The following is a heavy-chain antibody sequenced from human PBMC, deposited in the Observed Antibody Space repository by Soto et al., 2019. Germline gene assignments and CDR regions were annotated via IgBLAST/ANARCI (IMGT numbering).Heavy chain of an antibody. CDR3: ARDHGGGGLTLEY. D-gene: IGHD3-16*01. CDR1: GFIFSDYY. J-gene: IGHJ4*02. V-gene: IGHV3-11*01. CDR2: ISNSGRIT. Sequence: VHLEESGGGLVKPVGSLRLSCTASGFIFSDYYMSWICQGPGKGLEWVSDISNSGRITHHADSVEWRFTISRDNAKDSLYLQMNSLRPEDSAIYYCARDHGGGGLTLEYWGQGTLVTVSS.